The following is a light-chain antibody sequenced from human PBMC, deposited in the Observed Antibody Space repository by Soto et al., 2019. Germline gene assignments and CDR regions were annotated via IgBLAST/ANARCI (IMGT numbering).Light chain of an antibody. Sequence: DIQMTQSPSTLSASVGDRVTITCRASQSISFWLAWYQQKPGSAPNLLLYDASTLGGGVQSSLSGGGPGTALTLPIGNRRPDDFASYYCQQYNSCPLTFGRGTRVEIK. V-gene: IGKV1-5*01. CDR1: QSISFW. J-gene: IGKJ4*01. CDR3: QQYNSCPLT. CDR2: DAS.